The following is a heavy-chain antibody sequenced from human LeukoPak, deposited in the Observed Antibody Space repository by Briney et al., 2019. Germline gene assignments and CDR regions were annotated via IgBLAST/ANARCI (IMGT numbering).Heavy chain of an antibody. CDR1: GYTFTGSY. V-gene: IGHV1-2*02. Sequence: ASVKVSCKASGYTFTGSYMHWVRQAPGQGLEWMGWINPNSGGTSSAQKFQGRVTMTRDTSISTAYMELSRLRSDDTALYYCARETGYCSGRRCYFLYWGQGTLVTVSS. CDR2: INPNSGGT. D-gene: IGHD2-15*01. CDR3: ARETGYCSGRRCYFLY. J-gene: IGHJ4*02.